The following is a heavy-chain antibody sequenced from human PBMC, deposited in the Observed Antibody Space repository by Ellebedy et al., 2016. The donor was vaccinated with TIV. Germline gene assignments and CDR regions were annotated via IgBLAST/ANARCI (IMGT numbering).Heavy chain of an antibody. J-gene: IGHJ4*02. CDR1: GFTFSSYT. CDR3: AREDSSGWYFN. V-gene: IGHV3-23*01. D-gene: IGHD6-19*01. Sequence: GESLKISXAASGFTFSSYTMSWVRQAPGKGLEWVSAIGASGGDTYYADSVKGQFTISRDNSKNTLYLQINSLRAEDTAVYYCAREDSSGWYFNWGQGTLVTVSS. CDR2: IGASGGDT.